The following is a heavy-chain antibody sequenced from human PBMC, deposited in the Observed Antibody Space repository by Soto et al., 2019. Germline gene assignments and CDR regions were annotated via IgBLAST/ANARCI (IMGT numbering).Heavy chain of an antibody. CDR2: INDRGSI. D-gene: IGHD3-9*01. Sequence: QVQLQQWGAGPLRPFETLSLTCGVAGGSFSGYYWAWIRQSPGKGLEWIGEINDRGSINYNPSLKSRVSISVDTSKNHYYLNLRSVTAADTAVYYCARESHDILTGPPWVWYFDLWGRGTLVTVSS. J-gene: IGHJ2*01. CDR3: ARESHDILTGPPWVWYFDL. CDR1: GGSFSGYY. V-gene: IGHV4-34*01.